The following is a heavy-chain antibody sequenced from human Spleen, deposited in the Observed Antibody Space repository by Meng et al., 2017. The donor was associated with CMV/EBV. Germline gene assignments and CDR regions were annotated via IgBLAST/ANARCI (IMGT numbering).Heavy chain of an antibody. CDR2: ISYDGGQK. D-gene: IGHD3-3*01. Sequence: GGSLRLSCAASGFTFSSYAMHWVRQAPGKGLEWVTVISYDGGQKNYADSVKGRFTISRDNFNDTLYLQLNRLRPEDTAVYYCAKESLEWTLPNPLDFWGQGVLVTVSS. V-gene: IGHV3-30-3*01. CDR3: AKESLEWTLPNPLDF. J-gene: IGHJ4*02. CDR1: GFTFSSYA.